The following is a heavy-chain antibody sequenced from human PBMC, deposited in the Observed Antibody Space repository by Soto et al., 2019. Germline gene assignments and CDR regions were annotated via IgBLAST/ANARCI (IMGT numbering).Heavy chain of an antibody. Sequence: SVKVSCKASGGTFSSYAISWVRQAPGQGLEWMGGIIPIFGTANYAQKFQGRVTITADESTSTAYMELSSLRSEDTAVYYCARNKYYYDSSGSLFDYWGQGTLVTVSS. J-gene: IGHJ4*02. CDR3: ARNKYYYDSSGSLFDY. V-gene: IGHV1-69*13. CDR1: GGTFSSYA. CDR2: IIPIFGTA. D-gene: IGHD3-22*01.